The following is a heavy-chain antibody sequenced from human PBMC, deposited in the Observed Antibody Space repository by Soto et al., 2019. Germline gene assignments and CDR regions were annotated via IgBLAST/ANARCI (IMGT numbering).Heavy chain of an antibody. CDR3: AKGRGGTYGTYYFDFWGLGNLVTGSSDV. Sequence: EVQLVESGGGLVQPGRSLRLSCAASGFSFDDYAMHWVRQGPGKGLEWVSGISWNSGSIGYADSVKGRFTISRDNDKSSLYLQMSSLRVEDTALYYCAKGRGGTYGTYYFDFWGLGNLVTGSSDVWGQGTTVTVSS. V-gene: IGHV3-9*01. D-gene: IGHD1-26*01. J-gene: IGHJ6*02. CDR2: ISWNSGSI. CDR1: GFSFDDYA.